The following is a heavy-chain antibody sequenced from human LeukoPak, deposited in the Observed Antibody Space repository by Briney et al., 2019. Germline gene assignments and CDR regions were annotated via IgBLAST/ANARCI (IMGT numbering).Heavy chain of an antibody. CDR2: ISSSSSYM. CDR3: ARDVITAAPYFDY. CDR1: GFTFNSYS. J-gene: IGHJ4*02. Sequence: GGSLRLSCAASGFTFNSYSMTWVRQAPGKGLEWVSFISSSSSYMYYADTVKGRFTISRDNAKNSLYLQMNSLKAEDTAVYYCARDVITAAPYFDYWGQGTLVTVSS. V-gene: IGHV3-21*01. D-gene: IGHD3-16*01.